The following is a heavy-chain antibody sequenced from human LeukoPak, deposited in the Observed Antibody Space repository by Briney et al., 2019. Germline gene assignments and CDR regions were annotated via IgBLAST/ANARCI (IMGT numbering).Heavy chain of an antibody. V-gene: IGHV4-39*07. CDR2: IYYSGST. CDR3: ARGGRGIPGVDY. D-gene: IGHD1-26*01. CDR1: GGSISSSSYH. Sequence: SETLSLTCTVSGGSISSSSYHWGWIRQPPGKGLEWIGSIYYSGSTYYNPSLKSRVTISVDTSKNQFSLKLSSVTAADTAVYYCARGGRGIPGVDYWGQGTLVTVSS. J-gene: IGHJ4*02.